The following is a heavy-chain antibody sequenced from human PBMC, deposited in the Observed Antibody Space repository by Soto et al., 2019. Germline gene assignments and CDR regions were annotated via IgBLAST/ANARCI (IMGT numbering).Heavy chain of an antibody. J-gene: IGHJ4*02. D-gene: IGHD3-10*01. CDR1: GGTFSSYT. CDR3: ARGLGFGGKNVLQKYYFDY. V-gene: IGHV1-69*02. Sequence: QVQLVQSGAEVKKPGSSVKVSCKASGGTFSSYTISWVRQAPGQGLEWMGRIIPILGIANYAPKFQGRVTITADKSTSTAYMELSSLRSEDTAVYYCARGLGFGGKNVLQKYYFDYWGQGTLVTVSS. CDR2: IIPILGIA.